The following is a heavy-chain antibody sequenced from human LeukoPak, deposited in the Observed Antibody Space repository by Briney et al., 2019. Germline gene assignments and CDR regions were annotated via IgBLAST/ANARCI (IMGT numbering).Heavy chain of an antibody. Sequence: ASVKVSCKASGYTFTGYYMHWVRQAPGQGGEWVGWINPNSGGTNYAQKFQGRVTITRDTSISTAYMELSRLRSDDTAVYYCARASVNYYDSSGYYFVWGQGTLVTVSS. D-gene: IGHD3-22*01. V-gene: IGHV1-2*02. J-gene: IGHJ4*02. CDR2: INPNSGGT. CDR1: GYTFTGYY. CDR3: ARASVNYYDSSGYYFV.